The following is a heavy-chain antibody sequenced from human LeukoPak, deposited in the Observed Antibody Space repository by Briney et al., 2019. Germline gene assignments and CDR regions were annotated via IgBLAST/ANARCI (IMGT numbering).Heavy chain of an antibody. V-gene: IGHV3-7*03. CDR1: GFTFSSYW. D-gene: IGHD3-3*01. J-gene: IGHJ4*02. CDR3: ARGAHDFWSGYYTGSFDY. Sequence: PGGSLRLSCAASGFTFSSYWMSWVRQAPGKGLEWVANIKQDGREKYYVDSVKGRFTISRDNAKNSLYLQMNSLRAEDTAVYYCARGAHDFWSGYYTGSFDYWGQGTLVTVSS. CDR2: IKQDGREK.